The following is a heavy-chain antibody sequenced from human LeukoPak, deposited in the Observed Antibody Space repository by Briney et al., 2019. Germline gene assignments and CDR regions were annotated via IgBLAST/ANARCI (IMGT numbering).Heavy chain of an antibody. CDR3: AREIAAAGNH. CDR1: GGSMSSGTYY. CDR2: IYQSGST. J-gene: IGHJ5*02. Sequence: SETLSLTCTVSGGSMSSGTYYWNWIRQPPGKGLEWIGYIYQSGSTYYNPSLRSRATISIDKSKNQFSLKLSSVTAADTAVYYCAREIAAAGNHWGQGTLVTVSS. D-gene: IGHD6-13*01. V-gene: IGHV4-30-2*01.